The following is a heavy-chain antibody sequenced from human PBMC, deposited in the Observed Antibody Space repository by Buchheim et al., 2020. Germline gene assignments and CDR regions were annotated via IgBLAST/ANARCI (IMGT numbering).Heavy chain of an antibody. CDR3: ARGGDDYGDYYGLDV. CDR2: INSDGSSV. J-gene: IGHJ6*02. CDR1: GFIFSSNW. D-gene: IGHD4-17*01. V-gene: IGHV3-74*01. Sequence: EVQLVESGGGLVQPGGSLRLSCAASGFIFSSNWMHWVRQAPGKGLVWVSRINSDGSSVFYADSVKGRFTISRDIAKNTLYMQMNSLRAESTAVYYCARGGDDYGDYYGLDVWGQGTT.